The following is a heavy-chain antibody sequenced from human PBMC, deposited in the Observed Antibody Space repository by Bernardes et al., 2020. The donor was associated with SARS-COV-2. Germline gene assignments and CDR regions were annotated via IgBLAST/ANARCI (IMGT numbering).Heavy chain of an antibody. Sequence: LRLSSFSSGFTLISYCTHCVPLAPANRLAWASRFHGYGSHTIYAAYVKGRLTIPRDSSKNTVYLEMNSMRSDDTAVYYFARKGGHAYGMDVWGKRTSVTVAS. CDR2: FHGYGSHT. D-gene: IGHD3-16*01. J-gene: IGHJ6*04. CDR3: ARKGGHAYGMDV. CDR1: GFTLISYC. V-gene: IGHV3-74*01.